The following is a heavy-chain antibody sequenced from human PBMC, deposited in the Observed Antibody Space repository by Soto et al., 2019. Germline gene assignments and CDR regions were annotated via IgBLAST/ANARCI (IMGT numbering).Heavy chain of an antibody. CDR2: IYYSGYS. CDR3: ASGYGPGELDN. J-gene: IGHJ4*02. Sequence: QVQLQESGPGLVKPSETLSLTCTVSGGSMSPYYWSWIRQPPGKGLELIGYIYYSGYSNYNPSLKSRVTMSVDTSKNQFSLRLTSVTAADTAVYYCASGYGPGELDNWGQGTLVTVPS. V-gene: IGHV4-59*01. CDR1: GGSMSPYY. D-gene: IGHD5-18*01.